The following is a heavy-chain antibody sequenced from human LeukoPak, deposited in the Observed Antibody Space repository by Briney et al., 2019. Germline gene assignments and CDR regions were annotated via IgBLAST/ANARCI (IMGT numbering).Heavy chain of an antibody. V-gene: IGHV4-31*03. CDR3: ASGARRSSAGYYYYGMDV. J-gene: IGHJ6*02. CDR2: IYYSGST. Sequence: SQTLSLTCTVSGGSISSGGYYWSWIRQHPGKGLEWIGYIYYSGSTYYNPSLKSRVTISVDTSKTQFYLKLSSVTAADTAVYYCASGARRSSAGYYYYGMDVWGQGTTVTVSS. CDR1: GGSISSGGYY. D-gene: IGHD6-13*01.